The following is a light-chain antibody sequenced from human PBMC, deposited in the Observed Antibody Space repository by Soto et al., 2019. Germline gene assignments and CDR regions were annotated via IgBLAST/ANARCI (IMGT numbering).Light chain of an antibody. J-gene: IGLJ1*01. V-gene: IGLV2-14*01. Sequence: QSVLTQPASVSGSPGQSITISCTGTSSDVGSYNYVSWYQHNPGKAPKLMIREISNRPSGISNRFSGSKSGKTASLTISGLQAEDEADYYCSSYTSSSTLVFGTGTKLTVL. CDR3: SSYTSSSTLV. CDR1: SSDVGSYNY. CDR2: EIS.